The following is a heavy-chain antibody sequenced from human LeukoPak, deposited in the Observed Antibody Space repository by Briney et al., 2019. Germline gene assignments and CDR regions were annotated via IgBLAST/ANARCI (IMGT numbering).Heavy chain of an antibody. CDR3: ARDRRLDFYYYMDV. CDR1: GFNFRTYW. Sequence: GGSLRLSCAASGFNFRTYWVSWVRQAPGKGLEWVANIKLDGSETYYVDSVKGRFTISRDNAKDSLYLQMNSLRADDTAVYYCARDRRLDFYYYMDVWGKGTTVTVSS. D-gene: IGHD5/OR15-5a*01. V-gene: IGHV3-7*01. CDR2: IKLDGSET. J-gene: IGHJ6*03.